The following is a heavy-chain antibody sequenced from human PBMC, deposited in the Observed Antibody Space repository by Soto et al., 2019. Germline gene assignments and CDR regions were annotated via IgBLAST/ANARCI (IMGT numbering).Heavy chain of an antibody. CDR3: AAGGQFYGD. V-gene: IGHV3-15*01. Sequence: QLVESGGGLVRPGGSLRLSCAASPFTFSNAWMSWVRQAPGKGLEWIGRIRPNSEGGTTDYAAVVEGRFIISRDDSNRTVHLKMNSLKTEDTGVYICAAGGQFYGDWGQGTLVTVSS. CDR2: IRPNSEGGTT. CDR1: PFTFSNAW. J-gene: IGHJ4*02. D-gene: IGHD2-21*01.